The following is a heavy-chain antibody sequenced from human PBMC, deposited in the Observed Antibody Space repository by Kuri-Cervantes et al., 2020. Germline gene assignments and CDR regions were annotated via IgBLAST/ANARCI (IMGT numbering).Heavy chain of an antibody. CDR1: GHTFTSYY. D-gene: IGHD3-3*01. Sequence: ASVKVSCKASGHTFTSYYMHWVRQAPGQGLEWMGIINPSGGSTSYAQKFQGRVTMTRDTSTSTVYMELSSLRSEDTAVYYCARERKYDFWSGYFAPYYYGMDVWGQGTTVTVSS. CDR3: ARERKYDFWSGYFAPYYYGMDV. V-gene: IGHV1-46*01. J-gene: IGHJ6*02. CDR2: INPSGGST.